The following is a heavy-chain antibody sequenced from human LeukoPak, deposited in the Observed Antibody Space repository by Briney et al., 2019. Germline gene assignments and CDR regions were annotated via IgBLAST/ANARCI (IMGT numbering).Heavy chain of an antibody. J-gene: IGHJ4*02. Sequence: SETLSLTCAVYGGSFRDYYWSWIRQPPGKGLEWIGEINHDGSTNYNPSLKSRVTMSIDASKSQFFLTLTSVSAADTAVYYCAGDNWGSDYWGQGTLVTVSS. CDR1: GGSFRDYY. CDR2: INHDGST. D-gene: IGHD7-27*01. CDR3: AGDNWGSDY. V-gene: IGHV4-34*01.